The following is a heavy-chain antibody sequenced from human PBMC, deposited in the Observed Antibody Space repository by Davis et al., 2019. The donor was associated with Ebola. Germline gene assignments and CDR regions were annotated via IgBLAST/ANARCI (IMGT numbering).Heavy chain of an antibody. CDR3: AHNSY. V-gene: IGHV3-48*01. CDR1: GFTFSSYS. CDR2: ISSSSSTI. D-gene: IGHD2/OR15-2a*01. J-gene: IGHJ4*02. Sequence: GESLKISCAASGFTFSSYSMNWVRQAPGKGLEWVSYISSSSSTIYYADSVKGRFTISRDNAKNSLYLQMNSLRAEDTAVYYCAHNSYWGQGTLVTVSS.